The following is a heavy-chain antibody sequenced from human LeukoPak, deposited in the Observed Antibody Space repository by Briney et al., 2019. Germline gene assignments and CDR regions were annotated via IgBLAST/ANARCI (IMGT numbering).Heavy chain of an antibody. D-gene: IGHD3-22*01. V-gene: IGHV4-59*01. Sequence: PSETLSLTCTVSGGSISSYYWSWIRQPPGKGLEWIGYIYYSGSTNYNPSLKSRVTISVDTSKNQFSLKLSSVTAADTAVYCCARATYYYDSSAPVVDYWGQGTLVTVSS. J-gene: IGHJ4*02. CDR1: GGSISSYY. CDR3: ARATYYYDSSAPVVDY. CDR2: IYYSGST.